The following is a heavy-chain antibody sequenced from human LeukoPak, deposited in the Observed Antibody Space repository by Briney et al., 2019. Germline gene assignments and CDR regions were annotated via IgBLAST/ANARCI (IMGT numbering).Heavy chain of an antibody. CDR2: ISSNGGST. V-gene: IGHV3-64*01. D-gene: IGHD5-12*01. J-gene: IGHJ3*02. CDR1: GFTFSSYA. Sequence: GGSLRLSCAASGFTFSSYAMHWVRQAPGKGLEYVSAISSNGGSTYYANSVKGRFTISRDNSKNTLYLQMNSLRAEDTAVYYCARDQGYPRHDAFDIWGQGTMVTVSS. CDR3: ARDQGYPRHDAFDI.